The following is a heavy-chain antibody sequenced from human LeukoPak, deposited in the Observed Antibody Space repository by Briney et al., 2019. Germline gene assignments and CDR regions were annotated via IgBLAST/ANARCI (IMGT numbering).Heavy chain of an antibody. D-gene: IGHD4-17*01. V-gene: IGHV4-38-2*02. CDR2: IFHSGSS. CDR3: ARARTNLGDYDY. J-gene: IGHJ4*02. CDR1: GYSISSGYY. Sequence: SETLSLTCTVSGYSISSGYYWGWIRQPPGKGLEWIGNIFHSGSSYYNPSLESRVTMSTATSKNQLSLRLISVTAADTAVYYCARARTNLGDYDYWGQGTLVTVSS.